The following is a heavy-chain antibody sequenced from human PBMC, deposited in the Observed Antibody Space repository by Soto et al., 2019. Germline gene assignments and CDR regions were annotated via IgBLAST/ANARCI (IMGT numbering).Heavy chain of an antibody. J-gene: IGHJ4*02. Sequence: GGSLSLSCAASGFTFSSYGMHWVRQAPGKGLEWVAVISYDGSNKYYADSVKGRFTISRDNSKNTLYLQMNSLRAEDTAVYYCAKEFMEEWLPDYWGQGTLVTVSS. V-gene: IGHV3-30*18. CDR2: ISYDGSNK. D-gene: IGHD3-3*01. CDR3: AKEFMEEWLPDY. CDR1: GFTFSSYG.